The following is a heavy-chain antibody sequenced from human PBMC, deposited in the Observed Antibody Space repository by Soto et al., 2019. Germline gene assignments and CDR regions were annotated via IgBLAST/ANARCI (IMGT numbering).Heavy chain of an antibody. CDR3: ARDQGIEVTG. CDR2: IYTGGGT. V-gene: IGHV3-66*01. J-gene: IGHJ4*02. CDR1: GFTVSSNY. Sequence: EVQLVESGGGLVQPGGSLRLSCAVSGFTVSSNYMTWVRQAPGKGLEWVSVIYTGGGTYYADSVKGRFTISRDNSRNTVYLQMNSLRVEDTAGYYCARDQGIEVTGWGREPWSPSPQ. D-gene: IGHD6-19*01.